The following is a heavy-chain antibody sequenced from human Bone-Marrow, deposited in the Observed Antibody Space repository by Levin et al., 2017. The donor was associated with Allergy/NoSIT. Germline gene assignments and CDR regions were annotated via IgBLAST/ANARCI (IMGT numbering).Heavy chain of an antibody. Sequence: SETLSLTCTLSGGSLNSGDYYWAWLRQSPGKGLEWIGSLYNTGSSYNNPSLKSRVTLSVDTSKSKFSLASSFVSAADTAVYYCAREGTKFRNWFDPWGQGTLVTVTS. CDR2: LYNTGSS. D-gene: IGHD3-10*01. CDR3: AREGTKFRNWFDP. CDR1: GGSLNSGDYY. V-gene: IGHV4-39*07. J-gene: IGHJ5*02.